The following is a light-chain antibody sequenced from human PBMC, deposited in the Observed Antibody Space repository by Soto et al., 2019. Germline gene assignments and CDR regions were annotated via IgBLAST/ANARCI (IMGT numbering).Light chain of an antibody. CDR1: PDISRY. V-gene: IGKV1-9*01. CDR2: SAS. CDR3: QHDNGYPLT. Sequence: DIQLTQSPSFLSASVGDRVTISCRASPDISRYLIWYQQNPGKAPKLLIYSASTLQSGVPSRFSGSGSGTEFTLTISSLQPEDFATYYCQHDNGYPLTFGGGTKVDIK. J-gene: IGKJ4*01.